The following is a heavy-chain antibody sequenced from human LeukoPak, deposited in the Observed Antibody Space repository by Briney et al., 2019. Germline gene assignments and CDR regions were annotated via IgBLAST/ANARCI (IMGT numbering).Heavy chain of an antibody. Sequence: PSGTLSLTCAVSGVSISSTEWWIWVRQSPGQGLEWIGEIHRDGRTRYSPPHTSRVSMSIDYSKNQFSLKVSSVTAADTAIYYCGKTDIWFNPIDYWGPGSLVIVSS. V-gene: IGHV4-4*02. J-gene: IGHJ4*02. CDR2: IHRDGRT. CDR1: GVSISSTEW. D-gene: IGHD3-9*01. CDR3: GKTDIWFNPIDY.